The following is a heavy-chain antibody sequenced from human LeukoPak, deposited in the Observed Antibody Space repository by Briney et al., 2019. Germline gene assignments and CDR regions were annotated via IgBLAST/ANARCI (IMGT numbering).Heavy chain of an antibody. V-gene: IGHV1-69*04. CDR1: GGTFSSYA. Sequence: GASVKVSCKASGGTFSSYAISWVRQAPGQGLEWMGRIIPILGIANYAQKFQGRVTITADKSTSTAYMELSSLRSEDTAVYYCARKIRMVRGSRERDAFDIWGQGTMVTVSS. CDR2: IIPILGIA. J-gene: IGHJ3*02. D-gene: IGHD3-10*01. CDR3: ARKIRMVRGSRERDAFDI.